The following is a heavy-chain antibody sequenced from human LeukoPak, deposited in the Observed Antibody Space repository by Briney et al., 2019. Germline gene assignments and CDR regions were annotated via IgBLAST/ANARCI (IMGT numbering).Heavy chain of an antibody. D-gene: IGHD2-15*01. CDR1: GGSISSSSYY. J-gene: IGHJ4*02. CDR3: ARLWSTDCSAGTCPHQPNY. CDR2: IYTSGST. V-gene: IGHV4-39*01. Sequence: PSETLSLTCTVPGGSISSSSYYWGWIRQPPGKGLEWIGRIYTSGSTNYNPSLKSRVTISVDTSKNQFSLKLSSVTAADTAVYYCARLWSTDCSAGTCPHQPNYWGQGTLATVSS.